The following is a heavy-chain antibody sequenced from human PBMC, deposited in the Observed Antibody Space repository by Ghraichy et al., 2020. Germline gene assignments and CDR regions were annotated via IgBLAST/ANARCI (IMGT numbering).Heavy chain of an antibody. J-gene: IGHJ6*02. CDR2: MNPNSGDT. CDR3: AIIPAGRFYYYSYGLHV. D-gene: IGHD2-21*01. Sequence: ASVKVSCKASGYTFTSYDINWVRQATGQGLEWMGWMNPNSGDTGYAQNFQDRVTITRNTSISTAYMELSSLKSEDTAVYFCAIIPAGRFYYYSYGLHVWGQGTTVTVSS. CDR1: GYTFTSYD. V-gene: IGHV1-8*03.